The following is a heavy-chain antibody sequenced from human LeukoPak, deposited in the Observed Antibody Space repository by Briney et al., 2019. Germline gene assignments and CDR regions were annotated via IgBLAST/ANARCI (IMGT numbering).Heavy chain of an antibody. CDR1: GGSISSGGYY. D-gene: IGHD3-3*01. Sequence: SETLSLTCTVSGGSISSGGYYWSWIRQHPGKGLEWIGYIYYSGSTNYNPSLKSRVTISVDTSKNQFSLKLSSVTAADTAVYYCARYYDFWSGLLHYGMDVWGQGTTVTVSS. CDR2: IYYSGST. CDR3: ARYYDFWSGLLHYGMDV. J-gene: IGHJ6*02. V-gene: IGHV4-61*08.